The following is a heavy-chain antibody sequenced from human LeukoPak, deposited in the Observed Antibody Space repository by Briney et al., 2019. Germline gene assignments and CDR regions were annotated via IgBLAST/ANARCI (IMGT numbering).Heavy chain of an antibody. Sequence: PSETLSLTCTVSGGSISSSSYYWGWIRQPPGKGLEWIGSIYYSGSTYYNPSLKSRVTISVDTSKNQFSLKLSSVTAADTAVYYCARDKQGIAVAGTDYWGQGTLVTVSS. D-gene: IGHD6-19*01. CDR1: GGSISSSSYY. J-gene: IGHJ4*02. CDR2: IYYSGST. V-gene: IGHV4-39*07. CDR3: ARDKQGIAVAGTDY.